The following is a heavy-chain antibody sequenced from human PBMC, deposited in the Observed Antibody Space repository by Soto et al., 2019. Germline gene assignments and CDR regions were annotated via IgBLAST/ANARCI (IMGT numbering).Heavy chain of an antibody. CDR2: ITPNSGFT. CDR1: GYTFTGHY. J-gene: IGHJ5*02. V-gene: IGHV1-2*02. CDR3: AKDTGALVNFDH. Sequence: GASVKVSCKASGYTFTGHYMHWVRQAPGQGLEWMGWITPNSGFTNYAQNLQGRVTMTRDTSISTAYMELSRLTSDDTAVYFCAKDTGALVNFDHWGQGTTVTVSS. D-gene: IGHD2-8*02.